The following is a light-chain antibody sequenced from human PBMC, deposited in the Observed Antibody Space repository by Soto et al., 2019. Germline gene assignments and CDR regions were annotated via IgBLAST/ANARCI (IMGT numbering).Light chain of an antibody. J-gene: IGLJ2*01. CDR1: SSDVGSYNL. Sequence: QSALTQPASVSGSPGQSITISCTGTSSDVGSYNLVSWYQQHPGKAPKLMLYEGSKRPSGVSNRFSGSKSGNTASLTISGLQAEDDADYYCCSYAGSSTLVVFGGGTKVTVL. CDR2: EGS. CDR3: CSYAGSSTLVV. V-gene: IGLV2-23*01.